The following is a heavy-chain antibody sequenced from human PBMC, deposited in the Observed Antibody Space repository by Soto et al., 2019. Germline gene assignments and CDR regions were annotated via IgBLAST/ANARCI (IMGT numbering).Heavy chain of an antibody. CDR3: ATHYYGSGSYYAY. V-gene: IGHV4-59*08. J-gene: IGHJ4*02. D-gene: IGHD3-10*01. Sequence: PSETLSLTCTVSGCSISSNYWGWIRQPPGKGLEWIGYIYYSGSTKYNPSLKSRVTISIDTSKNQFSLKLSSVTAADTAVYYCATHYYGSGSYYAYWGQGTLVTVSS. CDR1: GCSISSNY. CDR2: IYYSGST.